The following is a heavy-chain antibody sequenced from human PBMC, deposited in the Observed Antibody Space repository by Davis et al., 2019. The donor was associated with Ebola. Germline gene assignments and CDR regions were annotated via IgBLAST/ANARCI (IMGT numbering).Heavy chain of an antibody. CDR3: ASARGRGYSYGHYYYYGMDV. Sequence: GSLRLSCTVSGGSISSYYWSWIRQPPGKRLEWIGYIYYSGSTNYNPSLKSRVTISVDTSKNQFSLKLSSVTAADTAVYYCASARGRGYSYGHYYYYGMDVWGQGTTVTVSS. D-gene: IGHD5-18*01. J-gene: IGHJ6*02. CDR2: IYYSGST. V-gene: IGHV4-59*01. CDR1: GGSISSYY.